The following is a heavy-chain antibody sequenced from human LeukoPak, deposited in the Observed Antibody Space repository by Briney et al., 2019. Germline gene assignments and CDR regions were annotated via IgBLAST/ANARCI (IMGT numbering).Heavy chain of an antibody. CDR1: GGPISSTNW. Sequence: SETLSLTCGVSGGPISSTNWWSWVRQPPGQGLEWIGEISLSGVTNYNPSLKSRVTMSLDRSKNHLSLTLTSVTAADTAVYYCAKDVFELRYFDGWFDPWGQGTLVTVSS. CDR2: ISLSGVT. D-gene: IGHD3-9*01. V-gene: IGHV4-4*02. CDR3: AKDVFELRYFDGWFDP. J-gene: IGHJ5*02.